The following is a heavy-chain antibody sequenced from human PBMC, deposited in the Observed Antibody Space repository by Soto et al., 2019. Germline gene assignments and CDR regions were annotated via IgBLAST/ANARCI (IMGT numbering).Heavy chain of an antibody. D-gene: IGHD6-13*01. CDR2: IYYSGST. CDR1: GGPISSYY. CDR3: ARSSGYSSSRFDY. Sequence: SETLSLTCTVSGGPISSYYWSWIRQPPGKGLEWIGYIYYSGSTNYNPSLKSRVTISVDTSKNQFSLKLSSVTAADTAVYYCARSSGYSSSRFDYWGQGILVTVSS. J-gene: IGHJ4*02. V-gene: IGHV4-59*01.